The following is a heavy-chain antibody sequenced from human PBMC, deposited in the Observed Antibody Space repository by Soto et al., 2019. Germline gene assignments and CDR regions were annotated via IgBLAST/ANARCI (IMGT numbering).Heavy chain of an antibody. CDR2: IWYDGSNM. J-gene: IGHJ4*02. CDR3: TRDHGTSASGVLINGTDY. Sequence: GGSLRLSCAASGFTFNYFGMHWVRQAPGKGREWVAVIWYDGSNMYYADSVEGRFTISRDNSKNTLYLQMNSLRAEDTAVYYCTRDHGTSASGVLINGTDYWGQGTLVTVSS. D-gene: IGHD3-3*01. CDR1: GFTFNYFG. V-gene: IGHV3-33*01.